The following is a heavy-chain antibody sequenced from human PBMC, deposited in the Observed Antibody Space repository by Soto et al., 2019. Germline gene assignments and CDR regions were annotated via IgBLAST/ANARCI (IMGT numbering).Heavy chain of an antibody. CDR2: IYPGDSGT. CDR3: ARTLGPDTSGYYYYY. V-gene: IGHV5-51*01. Sequence: GESLKISCKGSGYSFTNSWIGWVRQMPGKGLEWMGIIYPGDSGTRYSPSFQGQVTISADRSISTAYLQWGSLKASDTAMYYCARTLGPDTSGYYYYYSGQGTPVTVSS. CDR1: GYSFTNSW. J-gene: IGHJ4*02. D-gene: IGHD3-22*01.